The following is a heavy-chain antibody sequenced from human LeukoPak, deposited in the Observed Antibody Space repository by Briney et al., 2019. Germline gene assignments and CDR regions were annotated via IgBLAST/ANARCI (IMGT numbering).Heavy chain of an antibody. D-gene: IGHD2-21*02. J-gene: IGHJ6*03. CDR1: EFPFSSYT. CDR3: ARTGVVVTLGYHYYYMDV. Sequence: GGSLRLSCAASEFPFSSYTMNWVRQAPGKGLVWVSRINSDGSSTSYGDSMKGRFTISRDNAKNTLYLQMNSLRAEDTAVYYCARTGVVVTLGYHYYYMDVWGKGTTVTVSS. CDR2: INSDGSST. V-gene: IGHV3-74*01.